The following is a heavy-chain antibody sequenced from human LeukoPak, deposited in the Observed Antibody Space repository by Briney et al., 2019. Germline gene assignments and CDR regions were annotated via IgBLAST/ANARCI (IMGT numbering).Heavy chain of an antibody. Sequence: PGGSLRLSCAASGFTFSSYAMSWVRQAPGKGLEWASAISGSGGSTHYADSVKGRFTISRDNSKNTLYLQMNSLRAEDTAVYYCARDINYYDSSGYYKDYWGQGTLVTVSS. J-gene: IGHJ4*02. V-gene: IGHV3-23*01. D-gene: IGHD3-22*01. CDR3: ARDINYYDSSGYYKDY. CDR1: GFTFSSYA. CDR2: ISGSGGST.